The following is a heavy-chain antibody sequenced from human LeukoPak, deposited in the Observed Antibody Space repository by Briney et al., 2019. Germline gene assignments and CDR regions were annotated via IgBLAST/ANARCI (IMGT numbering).Heavy chain of an antibody. CDR1: GFTFSSYG. CDR2: ISGSGDST. Sequence: GGSLRLSCAASGFTFSSYGMSWVRQAPGKGLEWVSAISGSGDSTYYADSVKGRFTISRDNSKNTLYLQMNSLRAEDTAVYYCARGIYVDSISWHFDLWGRGTLVTVSS. J-gene: IGHJ2*01. V-gene: IGHV3-23*01. CDR3: ARGIYVDSISWHFDL. D-gene: IGHD4-17*01.